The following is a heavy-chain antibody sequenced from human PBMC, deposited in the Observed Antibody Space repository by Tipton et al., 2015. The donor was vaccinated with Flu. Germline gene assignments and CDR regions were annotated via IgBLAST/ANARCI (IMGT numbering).Heavy chain of an antibody. J-gene: IGHJ3*02. CDR1: GGSISSGAYY. CDR2: IYYSGNT. Sequence: TLSLTCTVSGGSISSGAYYWGWIRQHPGKGLEWIGYIYYSGNTYYNPSLKSRLTISVDTSKNQFSLKLSSVTAADTAVYYCARGGLPVVRNALDIWGQGTMVTVSS. D-gene: IGHD3-22*01. CDR3: ARGGLPVVRNALDI. V-gene: IGHV4-31*03.